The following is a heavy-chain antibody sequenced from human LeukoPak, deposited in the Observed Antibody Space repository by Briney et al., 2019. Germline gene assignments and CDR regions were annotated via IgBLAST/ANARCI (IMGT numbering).Heavy chain of an antibody. CDR3: ASARGGGYDLSTQIDP. V-gene: IGHV4-59*13. D-gene: IGHD5-12*01. CDR2: IHYRGTT. Sequence: SETLSLTCNVSGASIKSYYWNWIRQSPGKGLEWLGNIHYRGTTNYNPSLKSRVILSLDTSKSQFALKMTSVIAADTAVYYCASARGGGYDLSTQIDPWGQGTLVTVSS. J-gene: IGHJ5*02. CDR1: GASIKSYY.